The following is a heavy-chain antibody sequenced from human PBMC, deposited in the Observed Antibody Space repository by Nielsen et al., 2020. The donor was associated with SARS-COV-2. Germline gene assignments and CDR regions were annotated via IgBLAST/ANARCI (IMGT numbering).Heavy chain of an antibody. CDR1: GFSLRRDW. D-gene: IGHD2-15*01. Sequence: GESLKISCSASGFSLRRDWMSWVRQAPGKGLEWVGFIKSEAYGGTTEYAASVRGRFSISRDDSKSIAYLQMNSLKIEDTAMYYCARGRLKLVVAATFDSWGQGALVTVSS. CDR3: ARGRLKLVVAATFDS. J-gene: IGHJ4*02. V-gene: IGHV3-49*02. CDR2: IKSEAYGGTT.